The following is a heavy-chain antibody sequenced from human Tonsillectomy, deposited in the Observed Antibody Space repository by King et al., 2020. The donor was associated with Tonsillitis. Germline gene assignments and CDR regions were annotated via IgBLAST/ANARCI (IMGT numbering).Heavy chain of an antibody. CDR3: ARSSSSGWYYFDY. CDR2: LYTSGST. V-gene: IGHV4-4*07. Sequence: VQLQESGPGLVRPSETLSLTCTVSGGSISSNYWSWIRQPAGKGLEWLGRLYTSGSTNYNPSLKSRVTMSVDTSKNQFSLRLSSVTAADTAVYYCARSSSSGWYYFDYWGQGTPVTVSS. D-gene: IGHD6-19*01. CDR1: GGSISSNY. J-gene: IGHJ4*02.